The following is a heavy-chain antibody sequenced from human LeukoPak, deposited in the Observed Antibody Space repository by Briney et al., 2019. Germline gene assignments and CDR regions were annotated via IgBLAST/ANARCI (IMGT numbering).Heavy chain of an antibody. CDR2: FDPEDGET. J-gene: IGHJ5*02. V-gene: IGHV1-24*01. CDR3: ATVYRSSEGVNWFDP. D-gene: IGHD6-6*01. CDR1: GYTLTELS. Sequence: GASVKVSCKVSGYTLTELSMHWVGQARGKGREWRGGFDPEDGETIYVQKFQGRVSMTEDTSTDTAYLELSSLTSEYTAVYYCATVYRSSEGVNWFDPWGQGTLVTVSS.